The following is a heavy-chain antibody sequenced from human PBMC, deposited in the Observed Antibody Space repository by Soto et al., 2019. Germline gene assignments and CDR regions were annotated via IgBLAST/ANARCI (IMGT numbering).Heavy chain of an antibody. CDR3: ARDYYAAGYQYYYYGMEV. J-gene: IGHJ6*02. V-gene: IGHV4-31*03. D-gene: IGHD3-10*01. Sequence: KTXETLSLTCTVSGDSITSGGYYWSWLRQQPGKGPEWIGYIYHSGGASYNPSLRGRAVISIDTSKNQFFLRMNAVTAADTATYYCARDYYAAGYQYYYYGMEVWGQGTTVTVSS. CDR2: IYHSGGA. CDR1: GDSITSGGYY.